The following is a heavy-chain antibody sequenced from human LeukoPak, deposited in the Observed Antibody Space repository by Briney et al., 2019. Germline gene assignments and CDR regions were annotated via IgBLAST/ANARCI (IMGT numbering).Heavy chain of an antibody. CDR1: GFSLSSYA. CDR2: VSFDGRNK. CDR3: ARGEIWTATGYFDY. D-gene: IGHD3-9*01. V-gene: IGHV3-30*04. J-gene: IGHJ4*02. Sequence: PGGPLRLSCAASGFSLSSYAMHWVRQAPGKGLEWVSFVSFDGRNKNYADSVRGRFTISRDDSKNTLYLQMSSLRNEDTAVYFCARGEIWTATGYFDYWGQGTLVTVSS.